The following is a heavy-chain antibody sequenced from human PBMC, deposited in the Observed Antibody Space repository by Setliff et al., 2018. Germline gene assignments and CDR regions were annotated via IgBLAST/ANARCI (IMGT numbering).Heavy chain of an antibody. CDR3: ARGRLLYVGDSHYFDN. CDR2: IDYSGST. CDR1: GGSISSYY. D-gene: IGHD4-17*01. V-gene: IGHV4-59*08. J-gene: IGHJ4*02. Sequence: PSETLSLTCTVSGGSISSYYWSWIRQPPGKGLEWIGYIDYSGSTKYNPSLKSRVTISVDTSKNQFSLKLSSVTATDTAVYYCARGRLLYVGDSHYFDNWGQGTLVTVSS.